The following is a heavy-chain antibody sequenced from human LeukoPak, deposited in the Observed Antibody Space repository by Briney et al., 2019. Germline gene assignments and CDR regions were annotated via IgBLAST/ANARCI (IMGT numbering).Heavy chain of an antibody. CDR3: ARVYIVVLPAATMTFDY. CDR2: INPNSGGT. CDR1: GYTFTGYY. D-gene: IGHD2-2*01. Sequence: ASVKVSCKASGYTFTGYYMHWVRQAPGQGLEWMGWINPNSGGTNYAQKFQGRVTMTRDTSISTAYMELSRLRSDDTAVYYCARVYIVVLPAATMTFDYWGQGTLVTVSS. J-gene: IGHJ4*02. V-gene: IGHV1-2*02.